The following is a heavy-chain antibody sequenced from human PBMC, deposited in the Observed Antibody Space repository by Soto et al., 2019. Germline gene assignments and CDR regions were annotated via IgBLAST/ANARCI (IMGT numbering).Heavy chain of an antibody. CDR1: GGSISSGDYY. CDR3: ARGMYYDFWSGYPPVDV. J-gene: IGHJ6*02. Sequence: PSETLSLTCTVSGGSISSGDYYWSWIRQPPGKGLEWIGYIYYSGSTYYNPSLKSRVTISVDTSKNQFSLKLSSVTAADTAVYYCARGMYYDFWSGYPPVDVWGQGATVTVSS. V-gene: IGHV4-30-4*01. CDR2: IYYSGST. D-gene: IGHD3-3*01.